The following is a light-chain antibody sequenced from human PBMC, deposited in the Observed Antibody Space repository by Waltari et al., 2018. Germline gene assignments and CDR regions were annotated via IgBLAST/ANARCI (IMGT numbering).Light chain of an antibody. CDR1: QSVSSNF. CDR3: QQYGSSPGIA. J-gene: IGKJ3*01. CDR2: GAS. Sequence: EIVSTQSLGTLSSAPGERATLFCRASQSVSSNFLARYQQKPGQAPRLLIYGASSRANGIPDRFSGSGSGTDFTLTISRLEPEDFAVYYCQQYGSSPGIAFGPGTKLDIK. V-gene: IGKV3-20*01.